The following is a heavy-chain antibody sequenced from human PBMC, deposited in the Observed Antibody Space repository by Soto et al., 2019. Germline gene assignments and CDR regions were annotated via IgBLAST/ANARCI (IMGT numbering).Heavy chain of an antibody. D-gene: IGHD2-2*01. CDR2: ISASAGNT. V-gene: IGHV3-23*01. CDR1: GFTFSSYA. Sequence: PGGSLRLACAGSGFTFSSYAMIWVRQAPGEGLECVSSISASAGNTYYADSVKGRFTISRDNSKNTLYLQMNSLRADDTAVYYCAKGYRPYCSSTNCPFDPWGQGTLVTVSS. CDR3: AKGYRPYCSSTNCPFDP. J-gene: IGHJ5*02.